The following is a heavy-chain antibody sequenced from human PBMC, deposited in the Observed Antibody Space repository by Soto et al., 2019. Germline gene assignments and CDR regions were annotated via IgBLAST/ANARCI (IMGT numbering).Heavy chain of an antibody. CDR2: IYPGDSDT. CDR1: GYSFTSYW. Sequence: LGESLKISCKGSGYSFTSYWIGWVRQMPGKGLEWMGIIYPGDSDTRYSPSFQGQVTISADKSISTAYLQWSSLKASDTAMYYCARFSRLYYDFWSGGDGINWFDPWGRGTLVTVSS. CDR3: ARFSRLYYDFWSGGDGINWFDP. V-gene: IGHV5-51*01. D-gene: IGHD3-3*01. J-gene: IGHJ5*02.